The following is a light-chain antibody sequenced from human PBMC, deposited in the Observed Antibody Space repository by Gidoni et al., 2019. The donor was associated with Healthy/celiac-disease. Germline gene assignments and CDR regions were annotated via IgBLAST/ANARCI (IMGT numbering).Light chain of an antibody. J-gene: IGKJ1*01. CDR2: AAS. CDR3: QQSCSTPGT. V-gene: IGKV1-39*01. Sequence: DIQMTQSPSSLSASVGDRVTITFRASQSISSYLNWYQQKPGKAPKLLIYAASSLQSGVPSRFSGSGSGKDFTLTISSLQPEDFATYYCQQSCSTPGTFGQGTKVEIK. CDR1: QSISSY.